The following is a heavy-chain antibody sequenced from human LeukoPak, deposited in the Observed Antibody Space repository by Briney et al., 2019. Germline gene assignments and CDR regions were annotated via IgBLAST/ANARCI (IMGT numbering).Heavy chain of an antibody. CDR1: GDSVSSSFAA. CDR3: SRGRSLGYCSSTSCYVSDAFDI. CDR2: TYYRSKWYD. V-gene: IGHV6-1*01. Sequence: KPSQTLSLTCAISGDSVSSSFAAWTWIRQSPSRGLEWLGRTYYRSKWYDDYAESLKSRITINPDTSKNQFSLHLNSVTPDDTAVYFCSRGRSLGYCSSTSCYVSDAFDIWGQGTMVTVSS. J-gene: IGHJ3*02. D-gene: IGHD2-2*01.